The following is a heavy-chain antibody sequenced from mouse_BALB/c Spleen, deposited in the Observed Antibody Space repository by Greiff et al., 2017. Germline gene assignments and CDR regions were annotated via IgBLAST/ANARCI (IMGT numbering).Heavy chain of an antibody. CDR1: GFTFSSYG. CDR2: ISSGGSYT. V-gene: IGHV5-6*01. Sequence: EVQVVESGGDLVKPGGSLKLSCAASGFTFSSYGMSWVRQTPDKRLECVATISSGGSYTYYPDSVKGRFTISRDNAKNTLYLQMSSLKSEDTAMYYCARQNDYGDGFAYWGQGTLVTVSA. J-gene: IGHJ3*01. CDR3: ARQNDYGDGFAY. D-gene: IGHD2-4*01.